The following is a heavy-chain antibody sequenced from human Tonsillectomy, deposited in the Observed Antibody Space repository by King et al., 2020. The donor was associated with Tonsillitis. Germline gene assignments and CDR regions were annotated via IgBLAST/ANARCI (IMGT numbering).Heavy chain of an antibody. Sequence: QLQESGPGLVKPSQTLSLTCSVSGGSISNGDYYWNWIRQPPGKDLEWIGYIYYSGSTYYNPSLKSRLTISLDTSRNQLSLKLTSVTAADTAVYYCARGTGDGVHYPLDYWGQGTLVTVSS. J-gene: IGHJ4*02. CDR2: IYYSGST. CDR1: GGSISNGDYY. V-gene: IGHV4-30-4*01. D-gene: IGHD5-24*01. CDR3: ARGTGDGVHYPLDY.